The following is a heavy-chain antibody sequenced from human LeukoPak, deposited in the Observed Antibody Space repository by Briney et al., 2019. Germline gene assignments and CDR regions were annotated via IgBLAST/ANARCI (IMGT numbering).Heavy chain of an antibody. Sequence: GGSLRLSCAASGFTFSSYAMHWVRQAPGKGLEWVAVISYDGSNKYYADSVKGRFTISRDNSKNTLYLQMNSLRAENTAVYYCARGRDYYGSGRRFDYWGQGTLVTVSS. CDR1: GFTFSSYA. CDR2: ISYDGSNK. V-gene: IGHV3-30*04. D-gene: IGHD3-10*01. CDR3: ARGRDYYGSGRRFDY. J-gene: IGHJ4*02.